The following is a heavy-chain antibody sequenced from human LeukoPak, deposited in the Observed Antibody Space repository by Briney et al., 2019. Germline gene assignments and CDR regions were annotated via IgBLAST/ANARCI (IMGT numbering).Heavy chain of an antibody. J-gene: IGHJ6*03. V-gene: IGHV1-8*03. Sequence: ASVKVSCKASGYTFTSYDINWVRQATGQGLEWMGWMNPNSGNTGYAQKFQGRVIITRNTSISTAYMELSSLRSEDTAVYYCARSPYSSGWYPYGFYYYYYMDVWGKGTTVTVSS. CDR3: ARSPYSSGWYPYGFYYYYYMDV. CDR1: GYTFTSYD. CDR2: MNPNSGNT. D-gene: IGHD6-19*01.